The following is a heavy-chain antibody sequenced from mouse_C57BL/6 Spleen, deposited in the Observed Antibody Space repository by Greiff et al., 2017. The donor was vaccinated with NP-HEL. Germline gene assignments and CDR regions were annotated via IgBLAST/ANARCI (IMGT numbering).Heavy chain of an antibody. CDR2: ISSGSSTI. CDR3: ARTWYYAMDY. CDR1: GFTFSDYG. J-gene: IGHJ4*01. V-gene: IGHV5-17*01. Sequence: EVMLVESGGGLVKPGGSLKLSCAASGFTFSDYGMHWVRQAPEKGLEWVAYISSGSSTIYYADTVKGRFTLSRDNAKNTLFLQMTSLRSEDKAMYCCARTWYYAMDYWGQGTSVTVSS.